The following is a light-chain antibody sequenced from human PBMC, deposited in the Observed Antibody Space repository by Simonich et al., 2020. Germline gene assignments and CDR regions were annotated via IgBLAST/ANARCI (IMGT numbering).Light chain of an antibody. CDR1: SSDVGGYNY. CDR2: DVS. Sequence: QSALTQPASVSGSPGQSITISCTGTSSDVGGYNYVSWYQQHPGKAPKLMLYDVSKRPSGVSNRFSGSKSGNTASLTISGLQAEDEADYYCCSYAGSYTYVVFGGGTKLTVL. V-gene: IGLV2-14*01. J-gene: IGLJ2*01. CDR3: CSYAGSYTYVV.